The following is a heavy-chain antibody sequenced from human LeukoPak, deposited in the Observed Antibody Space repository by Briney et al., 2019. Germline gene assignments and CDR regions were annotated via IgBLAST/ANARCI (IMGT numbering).Heavy chain of an antibody. D-gene: IGHD6-19*01. Sequence: GGSLRLSCAASGFTFSSYAMHWVRQAPGKGLEWVAVISYDGSNKYYADSVKGRFTISRDNSKNTPYLQMNSLRAEDTAVYYCARVGSSGWYGSLDYWGQGTLVTVSS. V-gene: IGHV3-30-3*01. CDR2: ISYDGSNK. CDR3: ARVGSSGWYGSLDY. J-gene: IGHJ4*02. CDR1: GFTFSSYA.